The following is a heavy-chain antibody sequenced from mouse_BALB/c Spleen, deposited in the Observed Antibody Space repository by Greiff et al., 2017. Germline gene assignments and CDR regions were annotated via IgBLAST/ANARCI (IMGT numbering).Heavy chain of an antibody. V-gene: IGHV3-2*02. Sequence: EVQGVESGPGLVKPSQSLSLTCTVTGYSITSDYAWNWIRQFPGNKLEWMGYISYSGSTSYNPSLKSRISITRDTSKNQFFLQLNSVTTEDTATYYCARLTGTRGFAYWGQGTLVTVSA. J-gene: IGHJ3*01. CDR1: GYSITSDYA. D-gene: IGHD4-1*01. CDR3: ARLTGTRGFAY. CDR2: ISYSGST.